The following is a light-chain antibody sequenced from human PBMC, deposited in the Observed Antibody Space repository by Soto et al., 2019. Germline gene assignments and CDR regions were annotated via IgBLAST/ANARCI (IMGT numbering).Light chain of an antibody. CDR3: QQYHNGPYT. CDR1: QSVSSN. CDR2: GAS. V-gene: IGKV3-15*01. J-gene: IGKJ2*01. Sequence: EIVMTQSPATLAVSPGERAALSCRASQSVSSNFAWYQQKPGQAPRLLIYGASSRATGTPARFSGSGSGTEFTRTISSLQSEDFAVYYCQQYHNGPYTFGLGTKLEIK.